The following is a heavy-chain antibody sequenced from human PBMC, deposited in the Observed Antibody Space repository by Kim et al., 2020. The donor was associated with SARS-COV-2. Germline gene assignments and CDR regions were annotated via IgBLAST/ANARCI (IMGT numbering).Heavy chain of an antibody. CDR2: ISYDGSNK. Sequence: GGSLRLSCAASGFTFSSYAMHWVRQAPGKGLEWVAVISYDGSNKYYADSVKGRFTISRDNSKNTLYLQMNSLRAEDTAVYYCARDITGGRRDILTGYYIIGGPAAYYYYGMDVWGQGTTVTVSS. J-gene: IGHJ6*02. CDR3: ARDITGGRRDILTGYYIIGGPAAYYYYGMDV. V-gene: IGHV3-30*04. D-gene: IGHD3-9*01. CDR1: GFTFSSYA.